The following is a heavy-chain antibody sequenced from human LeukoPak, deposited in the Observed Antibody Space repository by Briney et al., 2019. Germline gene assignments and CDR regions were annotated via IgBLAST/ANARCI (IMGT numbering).Heavy chain of an antibody. Sequence: SETLSLTCTVSGGSMSTYYWSWIRQPPGKGLEWIGEINHSGSTNYNPSLKSRVTISVDTSNNHFSLKLSSVTAADTAVYYCARVVENFEYSSSGWFDPWGQGTLVTVSS. V-gene: IGHV4-34*01. CDR1: GGSMSTYY. J-gene: IGHJ5*02. CDR2: INHSGST. D-gene: IGHD6-6*01. CDR3: ARVVENFEYSSSGWFDP.